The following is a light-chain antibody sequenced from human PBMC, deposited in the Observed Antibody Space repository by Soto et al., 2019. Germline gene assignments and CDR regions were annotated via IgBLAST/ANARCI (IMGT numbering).Light chain of an antibody. CDR1: QSVSSN. Sequence: EIVLTQSPGTLSLSPGERATLSFRASQSVSSNLAWYQQEPGQAPRLLIYGASTRATDVPDRFSGSGSGADFTLSISRLEPEDFAVYYCQQYGSSPPRTFGQGTKVDIK. J-gene: IGKJ1*01. CDR3: QQYGSSPPRT. V-gene: IGKV3-20*01. CDR2: GAS.